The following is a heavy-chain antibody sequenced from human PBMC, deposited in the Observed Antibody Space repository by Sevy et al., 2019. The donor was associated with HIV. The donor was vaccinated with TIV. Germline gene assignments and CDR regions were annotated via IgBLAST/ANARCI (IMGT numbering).Heavy chain of an antibody. D-gene: IGHD6-13*01. Sequence: GGSLRLSCAASGFTFSNYWMTWVRQAPGKGLEWVANIKQEGSEISYVDSVKGRFTISRDNAKNSMCLQMNNLRAEDTAVYYCARAGLPAAFDYWGLGTLVTVSS. CDR2: IKQEGSEI. CDR3: ARAGLPAAFDY. CDR1: GFTFSNYW. V-gene: IGHV3-7*01. J-gene: IGHJ4*02.